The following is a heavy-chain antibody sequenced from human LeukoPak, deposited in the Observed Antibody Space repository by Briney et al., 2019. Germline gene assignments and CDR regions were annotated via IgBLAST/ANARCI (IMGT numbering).Heavy chain of an antibody. CDR1: GGSISSSSYQ. V-gene: IGHV4-39*07. Sequence: SETLSLTCTVSGGSISSSSYQWGWIRQPPGKGLEWIGTIDYGGSTHYNPSLKRRVYISVDTSKNQFSLQLTSVTAADTAVYYCARGLLDYWGQGTLVTVSS. CDR2: IDYGGST. D-gene: IGHD4-11*01. J-gene: IGHJ4*02. CDR3: ARGLLDY.